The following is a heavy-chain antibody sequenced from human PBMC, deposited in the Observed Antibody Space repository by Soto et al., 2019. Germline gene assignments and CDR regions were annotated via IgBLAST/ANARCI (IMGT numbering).Heavy chain of an antibody. CDR1: GYTFTSYG. CDR3: ARDVLRFLEWLPQRRLGVRPDLDV. J-gene: IGHJ6*04. D-gene: IGHD3-3*01. Sequence: ASVKVSCKASGYTFTSYGISWVRQAPGQGLEWMGWISAYNGNTNYAQKLQGRVTMTTDTSTSTAYMELRSLRSDDTAVYYCARDVLRFLEWLPQRRLGVRPDLDVWGKGTTVTVSS. V-gene: IGHV1-18*01. CDR2: ISAYNGNT.